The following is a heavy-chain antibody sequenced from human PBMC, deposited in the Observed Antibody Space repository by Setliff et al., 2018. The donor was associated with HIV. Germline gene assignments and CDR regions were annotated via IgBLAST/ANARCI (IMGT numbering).Heavy chain of an antibody. CDR3: ARRNVEMATIYGYGDAFDI. V-gene: IGHV4-61*09. Sequence: SETLSLTCTVSGGSIGSGSHYWSWIRQPAGKGLEWIGHIYTTGSTNYNPSLKSRVTISVDTSKNQFSLKLSSVTAADTAMYYCARRNVEMATIYGYGDAFDIWGQGTMVTVSS. CDR2: IYTTGST. CDR1: GGSIGSGSHY. J-gene: IGHJ3*02. D-gene: IGHD5-12*01.